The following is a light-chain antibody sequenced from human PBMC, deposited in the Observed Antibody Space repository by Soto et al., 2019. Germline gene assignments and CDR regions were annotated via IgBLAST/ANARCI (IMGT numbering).Light chain of an antibody. CDR3: QQYGNAPRT. CDR2: DAS. J-gene: IGKJ1*01. V-gene: IGKV3-20*01. CDR1: QSVSSSY. Sequence: EIVLTQSPGTLSLSPGERATLSCRASQSVSSSYLAWYQQKPGQAPRLLIYDASSRATGIPDRFSGSGSGTDFTITISRVEPEDCAVYYCQQYGNAPRTFGQGTKVDIK.